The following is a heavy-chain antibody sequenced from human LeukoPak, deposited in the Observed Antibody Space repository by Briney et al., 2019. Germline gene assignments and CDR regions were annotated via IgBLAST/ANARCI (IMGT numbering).Heavy chain of an antibody. J-gene: IGHJ3*02. Sequence: PSETLSLTCAVYGGSFSGYYWSWIRQPPGKGLEWIGEINHSGSTNYNPSLKSRVTISVDTSKNQFSLKLSSVTAADTAVYYCARVPRSFIAVAGADAFDIWGQGTMVTVSS. D-gene: IGHD6-19*01. CDR1: GGSFSGYY. CDR2: INHSGST. CDR3: ARVPRSFIAVAGADAFDI. V-gene: IGHV4-34*01.